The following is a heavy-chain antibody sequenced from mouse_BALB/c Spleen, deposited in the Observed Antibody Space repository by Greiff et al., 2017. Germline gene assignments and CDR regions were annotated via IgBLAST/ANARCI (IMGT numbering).Heavy chain of an antibody. J-gene: IGHJ4*01. CDR2: IRSKSNNYAT. V-gene: IGHV10-1*02. CDR1: GFTFNTYA. Sequence: EVQLVESGGGLVQPKGSLKLSCAASGFTFNTYAMNWVRQAPGKGLEWVARIRSKSNNYATYYADSVKDRFTISRDDSQSMLYLQMNNLKTEDTAMYYCVRHVRDYYAMDYWGQGTSVTVSS. CDR3: VRHVRDYYAMDY.